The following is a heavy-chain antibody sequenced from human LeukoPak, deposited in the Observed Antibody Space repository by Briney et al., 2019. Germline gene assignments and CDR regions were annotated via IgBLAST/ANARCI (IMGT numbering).Heavy chain of an antibody. D-gene: IGHD3-10*01. CDR1: GGSFSGYY. CDR3: ARGVRITMVRGVIKPPEFDY. CDR2: INHSGST. J-gene: IGHJ4*02. V-gene: IGHV4-34*01. Sequence: SETLSLTCAVYGGSFSGYYWSWIRQPPGKGLEWIGEINHSGSTNYNPSLKSRVTISVDTSKNQSSLKLSSVTAADTAVYYCARGVRITMVRGVIKPPEFDYWGQGTLVTVSS.